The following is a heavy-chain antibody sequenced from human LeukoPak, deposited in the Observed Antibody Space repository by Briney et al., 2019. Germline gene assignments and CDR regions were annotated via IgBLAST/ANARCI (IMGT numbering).Heavy chain of an antibody. D-gene: IGHD3-3*01. Sequence: SGGSLRLSCAASGFIFSSYSMNWVRQAPGKGLEWVSSISSSSSYIYYADSVKGRFTISRDNAKNSLYLQMNSLRAEDTAVYYCAREPEYDFWSGSPDYWGQGTLVTVSS. J-gene: IGHJ4*02. V-gene: IGHV3-21*01. CDR2: ISSSSSYI. CDR1: GFIFSSYS. CDR3: AREPEYDFWSGSPDY.